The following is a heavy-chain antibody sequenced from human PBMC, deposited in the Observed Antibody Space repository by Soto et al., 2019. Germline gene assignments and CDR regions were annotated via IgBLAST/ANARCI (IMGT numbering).Heavy chain of an antibody. CDR3: AKSPYPSAAGSVDY. J-gene: IGHJ4*02. V-gene: IGHV3-30*18. CDR1: GFSFSSYG. CDR2: ISYDGNNK. Sequence: GGSLRLSCAASGFSFSSYGMHWVRQAPGKGLEWVAVISYDGNNKYYADSVKGRFTISRDNSKNTLYVQMNSLRAEDTAVYYCAKSPYPSAAGSVDYWGQGTLVTVSS. D-gene: IGHD6-13*01.